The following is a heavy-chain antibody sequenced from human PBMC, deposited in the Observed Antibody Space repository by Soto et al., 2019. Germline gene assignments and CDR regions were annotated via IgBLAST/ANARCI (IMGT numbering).Heavy chain of an antibody. V-gene: IGHV1-18*01. J-gene: IGHJ4*02. CDR2: MNAGVGNT. Sequence: GASVKVSCQASGYTLTSYGISRVRQAPGQGLEWMGWMNAGVGNTLYSQKFQGRITITRDTSASTAYMELNSLKSEDTAIYYCARDTGYTFGSLNYWGPGTLVTVSS. CDR3: ARDTGYTFGSLNY. D-gene: IGHD5-18*01. CDR1: GYTLTSYG.